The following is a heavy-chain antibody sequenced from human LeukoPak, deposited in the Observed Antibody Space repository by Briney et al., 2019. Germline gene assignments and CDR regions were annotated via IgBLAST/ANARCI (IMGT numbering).Heavy chain of an antibody. CDR1: GYSFSSYA. D-gene: IGHD6-19*01. V-gene: IGHV3-23*01. CDR2: ISGSGGST. CDR3: AKGRGQWLAAINY. J-gene: IGHJ4*02. Sequence: GASLKISSKGSGYSFSSYAMSWVRQAPGKGLEWVSAISGSGGSTYYSDSVKGRFTVSRDNSKNTLYLQMNSLRAEDTAVYYCAKGRGQWLAAINYWGQGTLVTVSS.